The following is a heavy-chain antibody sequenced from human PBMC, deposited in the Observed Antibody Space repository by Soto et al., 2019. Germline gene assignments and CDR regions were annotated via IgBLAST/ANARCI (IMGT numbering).Heavy chain of an antibody. CDR1: GFTFSSYS. V-gene: IGHV3-21*01. CDR2: ISSSSSYI. J-gene: IGHJ6*03. CDR3: ARGVGDIVVVPAAQASYYYYYMDV. D-gene: IGHD2-2*01. Sequence: GGSLRLSCAASGFTFSSYSMNWVRQAPGKGLEWVSSISSSSSYIYYADSVKGRFTISRDNAKNSLYLQMNSLRAEDTALYYCARGVGDIVVVPAAQASYYYYYMDVWGKGTTVTVSS.